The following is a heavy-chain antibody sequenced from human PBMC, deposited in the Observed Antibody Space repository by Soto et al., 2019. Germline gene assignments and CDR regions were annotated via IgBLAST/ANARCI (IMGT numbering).Heavy chain of an antibody. CDR2: INAGNGNT. Sequence: GASVKVSCKASGYTFTSYAMHWVRQAPGQRLEWMGWINAGNGNTKYSQKIQGRVTITRDTSASTAYMELSSLRSEDMSVYYCAREGAYGDFSDAFDIWGQGTMVTVSS. D-gene: IGHD4-17*01. J-gene: IGHJ3*02. CDR3: AREGAYGDFSDAFDI. V-gene: IGHV1-3*01. CDR1: GYTFTSYA.